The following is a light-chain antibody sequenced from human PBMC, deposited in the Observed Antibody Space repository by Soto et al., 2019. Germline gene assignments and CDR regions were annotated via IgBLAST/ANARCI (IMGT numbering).Light chain of an antibody. J-gene: IGKJ3*01. CDR1: HGVSGW. CDR2: TVS. CDR3: QQGKTCPFT. Sequence: QMTQSPSSVSASVGDTVTLSCQTSHGVSGWLAWYQQKPGKAPTLLIYTVSNLQSGVPSRFSGSGSGTDFSLTITNLQPEDCATYFCQQGKTCPFTFGPGTKVEVK. V-gene: IGKV1-12*01.